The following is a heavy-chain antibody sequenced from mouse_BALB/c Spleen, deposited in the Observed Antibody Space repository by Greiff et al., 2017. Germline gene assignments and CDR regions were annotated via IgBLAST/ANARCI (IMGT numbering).Heavy chain of an antibody. Sequence: QVQLQQPGAELVKPGASVKLSCKASGYTFTSYWMHWVKQRPGQGLEWIGEIDPSDRYTNYNQKFKGKATLTVDKSSSTAYMQLSSLTSEDTAVYDWERYGNYDAYWGQGTLVTVSA. CDR3: ERYGNYDAY. D-gene: IGHD2-1*01. CDR1: GYTFTSYW. V-gene: IGHV1-69*02. CDR2: IDPSDRYT. J-gene: IGHJ3*01.